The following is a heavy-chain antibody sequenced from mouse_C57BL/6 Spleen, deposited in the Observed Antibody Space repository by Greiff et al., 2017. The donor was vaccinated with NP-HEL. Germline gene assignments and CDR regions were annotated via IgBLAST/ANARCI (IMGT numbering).Heavy chain of an antibody. V-gene: IGHV1-9*01. CDR2: ILPGSGST. CDR3: ARGGYDGYYDDTVFAY. D-gene: IGHD2-3*01. CDR1: GYTFTGYW. Sequence: QVQLQQSGAELMKPGASVKLSCKATGYTFTGYWIEWVKQRPGHGLEWIGEILPGSGSTNYNEKFKGKATFTADTSSNTAYMQLSSLTTEDSAIYYCARGGYDGYYDDTVFAYWGQGTLVTVSA. J-gene: IGHJ3*01.